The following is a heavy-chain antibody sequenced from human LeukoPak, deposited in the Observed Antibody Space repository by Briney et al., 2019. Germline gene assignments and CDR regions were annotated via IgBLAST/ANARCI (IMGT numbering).Heavy chain of an antibody. V-gene: IGHV1-2*02. Sequence: GASVKVSCKASGYTFTGYYMHWVRQAPGQGLEWMGWINPHSGGTNSAQKFQGRVTMTRDTSISTAYMELSRLRSDDTAVYYCARGLYYDFWSGYPLGYWGQGTLVTVSS. CDR1: GYTFTGYY. D-gene: IGHD3-3*01. CDR3: ARGLYYDFWSGYPLGY. CDR2: INPHSGGT. J-gene: IGHJ4*02.